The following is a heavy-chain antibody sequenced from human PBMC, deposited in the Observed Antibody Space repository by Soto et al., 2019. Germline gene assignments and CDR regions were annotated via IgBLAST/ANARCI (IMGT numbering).Heavy chain of an antibody. CDR1: GFTFSSYG. V-gene: IGHV3-30*18. Sequence: QPGGSLRLSCAASGFTFSSYGMHWVRQAPGKGLEWVAVISYDGSNKYYADSVKGRFTISRDNSKNTLYLQMNSLRAEDTAVYYCAKDFNGDYYGMDVWGQGTTVTVSS. CDR2: ISYDGSNK. D-gene: IGHD2-8*01. J-gene: IGHJ6*02. CDR3: AKDFNGDYYGMDV.